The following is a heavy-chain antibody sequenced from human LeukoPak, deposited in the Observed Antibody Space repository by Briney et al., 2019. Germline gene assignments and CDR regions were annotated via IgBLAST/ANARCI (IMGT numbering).Heavy chain of an antibody. Sequence: SVKVSCKASGGTFSSYAISWVRQAPGQGLEWMGRIIPIFGTANYAQKFQGRVAITTDESTSTAYMELSSLRSEDTAVYYCARDWAALTYCGGDCYGGYFDYWGQGTLVTVSS. V-gene: IGHV1-69*05. CDR2: IIPIFGTA. CDR3: ARDWAALTYCGGDCYGGYFDY. CDR1: GGTFSSYA. J-gene: IGHJ4*02. D-gene: IGHD2-21*02.